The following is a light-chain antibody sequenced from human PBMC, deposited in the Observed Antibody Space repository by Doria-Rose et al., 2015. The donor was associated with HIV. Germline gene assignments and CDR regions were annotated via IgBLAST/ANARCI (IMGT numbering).Light chain of an antibody. V-gene: IGKV3-20*01. CDR2: DGS. CDR1: QSFSSTY. Sequence: EIVLTQSPGTLSLFPGERATLSCRASQSFSSTYLAWYQQKPGQAPSLLIYDGSTRATGITDRFSASGSGTDFTLTINRLEPEDFALYYCHQYGASWTFGQGTKVEI. J-gene: IGKJ1*01. CDR3: HQYGASWT.